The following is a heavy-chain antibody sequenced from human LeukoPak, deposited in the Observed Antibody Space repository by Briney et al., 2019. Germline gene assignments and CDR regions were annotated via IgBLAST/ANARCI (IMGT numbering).Heavy chain of an antibody. CDR2: ISSSSSYI. CDR1: GFTFSSYS. CDR3: AREDYGDYVSVQYFDY. J-gene: IGHJ4*02. D-gene: IGHD4-17*01. V-gene: IGHV3-21*01. Sequence: GGSLRLSCAASGFTFSSYSMNWVRQAPGKGLEWVSSISSSSSYIYYADSVKGRFTISRDNAKNPLYLQMNSLRAEDTAVYYCAREDYGDYVSVQYFDYWGQGTLVTVSS.